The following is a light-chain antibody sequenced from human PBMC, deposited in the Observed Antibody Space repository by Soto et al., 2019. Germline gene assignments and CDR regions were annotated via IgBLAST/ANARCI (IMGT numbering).Light chain of an antibody. CDR2: EVT. Sequence: QSALTQPASVSGSPGQSITISCTGTSSDVGGYNYVSWYQQHPGKAPKLIIYEVTNRPSGISYRFSGSKSGNMASLTISGLQAEDEADYYCSSHTSSNTRVFGTGTKLTVL. CDR1: SSDVGGYNY. J-gene: IGLJ1*01. V-gene: IGLV2-14*01. CDR3: SSHTSSNTRV.